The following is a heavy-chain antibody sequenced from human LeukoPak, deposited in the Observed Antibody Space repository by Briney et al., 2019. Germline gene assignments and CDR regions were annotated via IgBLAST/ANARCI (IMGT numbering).Heavy chain of an antibody. CDR2: IYPGDSDT. J-gene: IGHJ4*02. CDR1: GYSFTSYW. Sequence: GESLKISCKGSGYSFTSYWIGWVRQMPGKGLEWMGIIYPGDSDTRYSPSFQGQVTISADKSISTAYLQWSSLKASDTAMYYCARLVMGTSNYGSGSFWDYFDYWGQGTLITVSS. D-gene: IGHD3-10*01. V-gene: IGHV5-51*01. CDR3: ARLVMGTSNYGSGSFWDYFDY.